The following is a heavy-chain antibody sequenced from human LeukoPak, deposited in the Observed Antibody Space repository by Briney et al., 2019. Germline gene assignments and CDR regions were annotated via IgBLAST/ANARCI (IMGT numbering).Heavy chain of an antibody. CDR2: ISYDGSNK. J-gene: IGHJ4*02. CDR1: GFTFSSYG. Sequence: GGSLRLSCAASGFTFSSYGMHWVRQAPGKGLEWVAVISYDGSNKYYADSVKGRFTISRDNAKNSLYLQMNSLRAKDTAVYYCARVPRILEWFPDYWGQGTLVTVSS. V-gene: IGHV3-30*03. CDR3: ARVPRILEWFPDY. D-gene: IGHD3-3*01.